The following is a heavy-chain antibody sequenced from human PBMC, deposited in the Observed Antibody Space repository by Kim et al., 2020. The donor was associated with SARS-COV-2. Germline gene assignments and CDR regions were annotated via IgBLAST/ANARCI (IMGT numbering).Heavy chain of an antibody. CDR3: ARGDYSSTWYWFDP. D-gene: IGHD6-13*01. CDR2: IYYSGST. J-gene: IGHJ5*02. CDR1: GGSMSSYY. Sequence: SETLSLTCTVSGGSMSSYYWSWIRQPPGKGLEWIGYIYYSGSTTYNPSLESRATMSVDTSKNQFSLSLSPVSAADTAVYYCARGDYSSTWYWFDPWGQGT. V-gene: IGHV4-59*01.